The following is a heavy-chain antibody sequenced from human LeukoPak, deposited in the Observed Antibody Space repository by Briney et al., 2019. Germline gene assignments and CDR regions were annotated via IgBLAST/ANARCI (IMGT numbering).Heavy chain of an antibody. CDR3: ARQGDYRYPFDS. CDR1: GGSISSYY. Sequence: SETLSLTCTGSGGSISSYYWSWIRQPPGKGLEWIGYVYYSGSTNYNPSLKGRVTISVDTSKSQFSLKLTSVTAADTAVYYCARQGDYRYPFDSWGQGTLVTVSS. CDR2: VYYSGST. J-gene: IGHJ4*02. D-gene: IGHD3-16*02. V-gene: IGHV4-59*08.